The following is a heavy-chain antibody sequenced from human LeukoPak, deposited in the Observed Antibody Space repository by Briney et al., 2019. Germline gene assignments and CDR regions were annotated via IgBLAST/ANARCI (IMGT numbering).Heavy chain of an antibody. CDR1: GGSISSGGYS. J-gene: IGHJ4*02. CDR2: IYHSGST. D-gene: IGHD3-10*01. V-gene: IGHV4-30-2*01. Sequence: SETLSLTCAVSGGSISSGGYSWSWIRQPPGKGLEWIGYIYHSGSTYYNPSLKSRVTISVDRSKNQFSLKLSSVTAADTAVYYCARGEVWFGELPNAPFFDYWGQGTLVTVSS. CDR3: ARGEVWFGELPNAPFFDY.